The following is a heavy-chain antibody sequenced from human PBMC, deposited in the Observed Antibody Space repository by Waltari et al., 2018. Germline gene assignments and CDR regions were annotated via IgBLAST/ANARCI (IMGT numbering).Heavy chain of an antibody. J-gene: IGHJ4*02. Sequence: QVQLVQSGAEVEKPGASVKVSCKALGYTFTRYGLSWLLQAPGQGLEGMGWVSPHNGDTDYAQKFQGRVTMATDTFMNTADMELRSLRPDDTAVYYCARGAPYGDYLPCDYWGQGTLVTVSS. CDR3: ARGAPYGDYLPCDY. CDR1: GYTFTRYG. CDR2: VSPHNGDT. D-gene: IGHD4-17*01. V-gene: IGHV1-18*04.